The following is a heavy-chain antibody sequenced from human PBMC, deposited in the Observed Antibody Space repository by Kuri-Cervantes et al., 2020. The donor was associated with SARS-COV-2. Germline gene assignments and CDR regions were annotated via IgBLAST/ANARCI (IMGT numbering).Heavy chain of an antibody. D-gene: IGHD2-2*01. J-gene: IGHJ6*03. Sequence: GSLRLSCAASGFTFSDYYMSWIRQAPGKGLEWIGKINHSGSTNYNPSLSSRVTISVDMSKNQFSLRLSSVTAADTAMYYCARGREGVVPATILGLGYFLYFSMDVWGKGTSVTVSS. CDR3: ARGREGVVPATILGLGYFLYFSMDV. V-gene: IGHV4-34*01. CDR2: INHSGST. CDR1: GFTFSDYY.